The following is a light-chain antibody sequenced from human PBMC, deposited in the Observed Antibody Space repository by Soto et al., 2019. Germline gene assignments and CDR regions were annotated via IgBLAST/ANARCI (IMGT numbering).Light chain of an antibody. V-gene: IGKV1-39*01. CDR2: AAS. CDR1: ESISRH. CDR3: QQSYSTPSIT. J-gene: IGKJ5*01. Sequence: DIQMTQSPSSLSAFVGDRVTITRRASESISRHLNWYQQKPGKAPKLLIYAASSLQNGVPSRFSGGGSGTDFTLTISNLQPADFAPYYCQQSYSTPSITFGQGIRLEIK.